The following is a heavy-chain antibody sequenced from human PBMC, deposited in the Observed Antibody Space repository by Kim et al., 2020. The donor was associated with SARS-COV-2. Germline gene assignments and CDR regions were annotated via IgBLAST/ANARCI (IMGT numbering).Heavy chain of an antibody. J-gene: IGHJ5*02. D-gene: IGHD3-16*01. CDR2: INAGNGNT. Sequence: ASVKVSCKTFGIYFISSGIHWLRQAPGQRLEWMGWINAGNGNTEYSQKLQGRVTLTRDTSATTAYMELSSLRSEDTAVYYCARGRLKPGVYDLAENSHWYNWFDIWGQGTLVTVSS. CDR3: ARGRLKPGVYDLAENSHWYNWFDI. V-gene: IGHV1-3*01. CDR1: GIYFISSG.